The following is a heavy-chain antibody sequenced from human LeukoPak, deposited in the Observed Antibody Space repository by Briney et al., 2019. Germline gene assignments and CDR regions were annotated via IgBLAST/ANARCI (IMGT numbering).Heavy chain of an antibody. CDR2: IYYSGST. J-gene: IGHJ4*02. CDR3: AREVWSGYYRDY. Sequence: PSETLSLTCTVSGASISSYYWSWIRQPPGKELEWIGYIYYSGSTNYNPSLKSRVTISIDTSKTQFSLKLSSVTAADTAVYYCAREVWSGYYRDYWGQGTLVTVSS. CDR1: GASISSYY. V-gene: IGHV4-59*12. D-gene: IGHD3-3*01.